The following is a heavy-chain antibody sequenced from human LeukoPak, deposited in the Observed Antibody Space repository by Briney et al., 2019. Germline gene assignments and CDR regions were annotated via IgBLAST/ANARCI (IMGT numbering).Heavy chain of an antibody. CDR1: GASVTTYY. J-gene: IGHJ4*02. Sequence: SETLSLTCSVSGASVTTYYWSWIRQPPGKGLECIGYIHYSGSSNYSPSLKSRVTMSVDTSENQVSLNLTSVSAADTAVYYCARHLWVPQRPTTPFDNWGQGILVTVSS. D-gene: IGHD2-15*01. V-gene: IGHV4-59*08. CDR3: ARHLWVPQRPTTPFDN. CDR2: IHYSGSS.